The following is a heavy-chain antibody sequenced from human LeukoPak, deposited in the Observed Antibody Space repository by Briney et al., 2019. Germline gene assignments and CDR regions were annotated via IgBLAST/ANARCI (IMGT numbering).Heavy chain of an antibody. J-gene: IGHJ4*02. CDR1: GYTLTSYD. Sequence: ASVKVSCKASGYTLTSYDINWLRQATGQGLKWLGWMNPNSGNTGYAQKIQGRVTMTRNTSISTAYMELSSLRSEDTAVYYCARVVVAGPRAFDYWGQGTLVTVSS. CDR3: ARVVVAGPRAFDY. D-gene: IGHD6-19*01. CDR2: MNPNSGNT. V-gene: IGHV1-8*01.